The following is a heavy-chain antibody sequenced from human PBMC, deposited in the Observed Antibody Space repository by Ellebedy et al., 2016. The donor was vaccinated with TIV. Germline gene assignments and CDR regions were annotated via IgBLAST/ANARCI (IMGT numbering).Heavy chain of an antibody. V-gene: IGHV3-53*01. D-gene: IGHD2-2*01. Sequence: GESLKISCAASGFAVSTNYMNWVRQAPGKGLEWVSVIYSGGHTSYADSVQGRFTISRDKSKNTLYPQMNSMRPEDTAVDYCAWYSSTPPKGDYWGRGTLVTGSS. CDR1: GFAVSTNY. CDR3: AWYSSTPPKGDY. J-gene: IGHJ4*02. CDR2: IYSGGHT.